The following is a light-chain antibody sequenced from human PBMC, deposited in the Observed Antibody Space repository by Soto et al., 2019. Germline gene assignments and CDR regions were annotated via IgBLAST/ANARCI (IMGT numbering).Light chain of an antibody. CDR1: QSVSSSY. V-gene: IGKV3-20*01. J-gene: IGKJ2*01. CDR2: GAS. CDR3: QQFGNSPPYT. Sequence: EIVLTQSPGTLSLSPGERATLSCRASQSVSSSYLAWYQQKPGQAPRLLIYGASSRATGIPDRFSGSGSGTDFTLTSSRLEPEDFGVYYCQQFGNSPPYTFGKGTKLEIK.